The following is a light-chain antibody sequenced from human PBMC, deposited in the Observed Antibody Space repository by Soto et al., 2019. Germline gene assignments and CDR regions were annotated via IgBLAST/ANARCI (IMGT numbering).Light chain of an antibody. CDR1: QSISSW. V-gene: IGKV1-5*03. J-gene: IGKJ1*01. Sequence: DIQMTQSPSTLSASVGDRVTITCRASQSISSWLAWFQQKPGKAPNLLIYKASSLKSGVPSRFSGSGSGTEFTLTISSLQPDDFVTYYCQQYNSYPWTFGQGTKVEIK. CDR3: QQYNSYPWT. CDR2: KAS.